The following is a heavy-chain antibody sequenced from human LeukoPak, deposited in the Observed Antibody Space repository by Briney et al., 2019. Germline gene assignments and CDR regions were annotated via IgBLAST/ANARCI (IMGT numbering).Heavy chain of an antibody. Sequence: ASVKVSCKASGYTFTGYYMHWVRPAPGQGLEWMGWINPNSGGTNYAQKFQERVTITRDMSTSTAYMELSSLRSEDTAVYYCAATPWWDSSGYPYWGQGTLVTVSS. D-gene: IGHD3-22*01. CDR3: AATPWWDSSGYPY. CDR1: GYTFTGYY. V-gene: IGHV1-2*02. J-gene: IGHJ4*02. CDR2: INPNSGGT.